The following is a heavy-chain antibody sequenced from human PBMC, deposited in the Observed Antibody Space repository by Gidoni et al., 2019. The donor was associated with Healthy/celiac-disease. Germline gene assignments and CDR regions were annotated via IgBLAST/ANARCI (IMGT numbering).Heavy chain of an antibody. Sequence: QGEPVPSGAGVEEPGASVEVSLPASGGPFSSYAIRWVRQAPGQGLEWMGGIIPIFGTANYAQKFQGRVTITADESTSTAYMELSSLRSEDTAVYYCASPSRGGYYFDYWGQGTLVTVSS. V-gene: IGHV1-69*01. CDR2: IIPIFGTA. CDR3: ASPSRGGYYFDY. D-gene: IGHD6-6*01. J-gene: IGHJ4*02. CDR1: GGPFSSYA.